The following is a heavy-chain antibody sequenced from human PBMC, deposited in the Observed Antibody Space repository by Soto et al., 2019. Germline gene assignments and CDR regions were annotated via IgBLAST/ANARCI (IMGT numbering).Heavy chain of an antibody. V-gene: IGHV1-24*01. D-gene: IGHD2-2*02. Sequence: GASVKVSCKASGYTFTSYDINWVRQATGQGLEWMGGFDPEDGETIYAQKFQGRVTMTEDTSTDTAYMELSSLRSEDTAVYYCATAGCSSTSCYNGYYYYGMDVWGQGTTVTVSS. CDR2: FDPEDGET. J-gene: IGHJ6*02. CDR1: GYTFTSYD. CDR3: ATAGCSSTSCYNGYYYYGMDV.